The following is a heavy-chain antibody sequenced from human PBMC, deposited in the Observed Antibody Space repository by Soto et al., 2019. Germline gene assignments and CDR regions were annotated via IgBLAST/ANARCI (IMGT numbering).Heavy chain of an antibody. CDR2: ISYDGSNK. J-gene: IGHJ6*02. CDR1: GFTFSSYA. V-gene: IGHV3-30-3*01. Sequence: GGSLRLSCAASGFTFSSYAMHWVRQAPGKGLDWVAVISYDGSNKYYADSVKGRFTISRDNSKNTLYLQMNSLRAEDTAVYYCAREKDTAMVTYYYYYGMDVWGQGTTVTVSS. CDR3: AREKDTAMVTYYYYYGMDV. D-gene: IGHD5-18*01.